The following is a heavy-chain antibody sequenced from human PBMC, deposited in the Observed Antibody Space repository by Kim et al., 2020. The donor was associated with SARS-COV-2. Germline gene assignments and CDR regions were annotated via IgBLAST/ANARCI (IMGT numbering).Heavy chain of an antibody. J-gene: IGHJ3*02. V-gene: IGHV4-4*02. CDR3: ARVVVPAAINAFDI. D-gene: IGHD2-2*02. Sequence: NPSLKSRVTISVDKAKNQFSLKLSSVTAADTAVYYCARVVVPAAINAFDIWGQGTMVTVSS.